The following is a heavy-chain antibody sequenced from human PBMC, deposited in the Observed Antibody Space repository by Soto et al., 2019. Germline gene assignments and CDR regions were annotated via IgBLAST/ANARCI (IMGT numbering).Heavy chain of an antibody. Sequence: GGFLRLSCAASGFTFSSYSMNWVRQAPGKGLEWVSYISSSSSTIYYADSVKGRFTISRDNAKNSLYLQMNSLRAEDTAVYYCARNLYSGYVYFDYWGQGTLVTVSS. D-gene: IGHD5-12*01. CDR1: GFTFSSYS. V-gene: IGHV3-48*01. J-gene: IGHJ4*02. CDR3: ARNLYSGYVYFDY. CDR2: ISSSSSTI.